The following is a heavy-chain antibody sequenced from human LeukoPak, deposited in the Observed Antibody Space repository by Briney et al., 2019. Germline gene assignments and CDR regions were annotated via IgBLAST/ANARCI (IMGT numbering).Heavy chain of an antibody. CDR2: IYYSGST. V-gene: IGHV4-61*01. J-gene: IGHJ4*02. CDR1: GGSVSSGSYY. D-gene: IGHD2-2*01. CDR3: ARRSSISTGFDY. Sequence: SETLSLTCTVSGGSVSSGSYYWSWIRQPPVKGLEWIGYIYYSGSTNYNPSLKSRVTISVDTSKNQFSLKLSSVTAADTAVYYCARRSSISTGFDYWGQGTLVTVSS.